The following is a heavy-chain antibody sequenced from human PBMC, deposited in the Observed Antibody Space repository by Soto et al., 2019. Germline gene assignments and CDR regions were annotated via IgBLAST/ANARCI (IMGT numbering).Heavy chain of an antibody. CDR1: GGTFSSYA. V-gene: IGHV1-69*01. J-gene: IGHJ6*02. CDR2: IIPIFGTA. D-gene: IGHD2-2*02. CDR3: ARGFAIPPGVYYGMDV. Sequence: QVQLVQSGAEVKKPGSSVKVSCKASGGTFSSYAISWVRQALGQGLEWMGGIIPIFGTANYAQKFQGRVTITADESTSTAYMELSSLRSEDTAVYYCARGFAIPPGVYYGMDVWGQGTTVTVSS.